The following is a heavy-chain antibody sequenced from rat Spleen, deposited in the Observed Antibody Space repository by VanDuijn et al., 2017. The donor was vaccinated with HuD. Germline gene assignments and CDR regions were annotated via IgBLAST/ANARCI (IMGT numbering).Heavy chain of an antibody. CDR2: INPDGGTT. CDR1: GFTFSSYW. D-gene: IGHD2-2*01. J-gene: IGHJ1*01. Sequence: EVQLVETGGDLVQPGRSLKLSCVASGFTFSSYWMYWIRQAPGKGLEWVSSINPDGGTTYYPDSVKGRFTISRDNAKNTLFLQMDSLRSEDTATYYCAGAGYLRDWYFDFWGLGTMVAVSS. V-gene: IGHV5-58*01. CDR3: AGAGYLRDWYFDF.